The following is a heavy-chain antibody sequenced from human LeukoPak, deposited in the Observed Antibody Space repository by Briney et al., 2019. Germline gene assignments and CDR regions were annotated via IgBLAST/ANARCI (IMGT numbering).Heavy chain of an antibody. Sequence: ASVKVSCKASGYTFTGHYIHWVRQAPGQGFEWMGWINPNTGGTDYAQKFQDRIAISTYKSTSTTYMELSSLRSDDTSLYYCARDLATIDGIAWYYFETWGQGTLVTVS. CDR2: INPNTGGT. D-gene: IGHD5-12*01. CDR3: ARDLATIDGIAWYYFET. J-gene: IGHJ4*02. CDR1: GYTFTGHY. V-gene: IGHV1-2*02.